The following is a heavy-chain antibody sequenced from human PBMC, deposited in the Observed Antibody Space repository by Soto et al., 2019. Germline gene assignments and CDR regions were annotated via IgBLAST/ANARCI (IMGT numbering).Heavy chain of an antibody. CDR2: IYYSGST. Sequence: PSETLSLTCTVSGGSISSSSYYWGWIRQPPGKGLEWIGSIYYSGSTYYNPSLKSRVTISVDTSKNQFSLKLSSVTAADTAVYYCARQEYRVRAFDIWGQGTMVTVSS. J-gene: IGHJ3*02. CDR3: ARQEYRVRAFDI. CDR1: GGSISSSSYY. D-gene: IGHD5-12*01. V-gene: IGHV4-39*01.